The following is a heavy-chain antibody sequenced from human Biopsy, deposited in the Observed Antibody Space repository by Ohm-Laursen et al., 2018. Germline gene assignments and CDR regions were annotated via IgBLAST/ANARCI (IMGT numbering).Heavy chain of an antibody. J-gene: IGHJ6*02. CDR2: IIPDSEKA. CDR1: GGAFTNYA. Sequence: AASVKVSCKASGGAFTNYAINWVRQAPGHGLEWMGEIIPDSEKAGYAERFQGRVTITADVTTNTAYMDLSGLRSEDTAVYYCVAYPSSGFFENNDDFAMDVWGQGTTVIVSS. V-gene: IGHV1-69*13. CDR3: VAYPSSGFFENNDDFAMDV. D-gene: IGHD6-19*01.